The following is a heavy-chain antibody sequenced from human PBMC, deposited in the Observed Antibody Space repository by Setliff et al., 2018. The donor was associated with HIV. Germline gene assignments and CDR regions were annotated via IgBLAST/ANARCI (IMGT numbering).Heavy chain of an antibody. CDR3: AKQVSGYFDY. Sequence: PSETLSLTCSVSGYSITSTGFYWGWIRQPPGQGLEWVSTSGNGGIIVYTDSVKGRFTMSRDNSKNTLFLVLTSLRPEDTAVYYCAKQVSGYFDYWGQGALVTVSS. J-gene: IGHJ4*02. D-gene: IGHD3-10*01. CDR2: SGNGGII. V-gene: IGHV3-23*01. CDR1: GYSITSTG.